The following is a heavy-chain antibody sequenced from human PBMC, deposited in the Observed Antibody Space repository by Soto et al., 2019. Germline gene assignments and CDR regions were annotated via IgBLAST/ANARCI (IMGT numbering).Heavy chain of an antibody. Sequence: GGSLRLSCAASGFTFYEYAMHWVRQVPGKGLEWVSGITWNSGTRGYADSVKGRFTISRDNAKNSLYLEMTSLKPEDTAFYHCAKDGGGYAYNYELDSWGQGTLVTVSS. CDR3: AKDGGGYAYNYELDS. V-gene: IGHV3-9*01. CDR2: ITWNSGTR. CDR1: GFTFYEYA. J-gene: IGHJ4*02. D-gene: IGHD3-16*01.